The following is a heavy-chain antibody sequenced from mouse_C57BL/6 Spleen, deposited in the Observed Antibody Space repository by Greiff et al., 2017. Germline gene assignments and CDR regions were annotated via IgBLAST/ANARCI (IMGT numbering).Heavy chain of an antibody. J-gene: IGHJ3*01. Sequence: QVHVKQSGPELVKPGASVKISCKASGYAFSSSWMHWVKQRSGKGLEWIGRIYPGDGDTNYTGKFKGKATLTADTSSSTACMQLSSLTSEDSAVYFGAGWEDYEFAYWGQGTLVTVSA. CDR1: GYAFSSSW. D-gene: IGHD2-4*01. CDR3: AGWEDYEFAY. V-gene: IGHV1-82*01. CDR2: IYPGDGDT.